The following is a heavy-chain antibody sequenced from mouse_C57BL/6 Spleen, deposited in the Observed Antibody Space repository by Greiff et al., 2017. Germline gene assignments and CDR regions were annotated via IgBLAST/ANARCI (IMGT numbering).Heavy chain of an antibody. Sequence: VQLQQSGPELVKPGASVKISCKASGYAFSSSWMNWVKPRPGKGLEWIGRIYPGDGDTNYNGKFKGKATLTADKSSSTAYMQLSSLTSEDSAVYFCAIGGDSWFAYWGQGTLVTVSA. CDR3: AIGGDSWFAY. CDR2: IYPGDGDT. J-gene: IGHJ3*01. CDR1: GYAFSSSW. D-gene: IGHD3-3*01. V-gene: IGHV1-82*01.